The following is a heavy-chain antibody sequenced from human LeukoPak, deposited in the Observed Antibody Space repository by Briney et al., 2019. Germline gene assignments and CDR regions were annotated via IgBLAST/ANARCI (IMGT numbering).Heavy chain of an antibody. Sequence: PGGSLRLSCAASGFTFSSYWMSWVRQAPGKGLEWVANIKQDGSEKYYVDSVKGRFTISRDNAKNSLYLQMNSLRAEDTAIYYCVQSTAWYKSSWYLIYWGQGILVTVSS. CDR2: IKQDGSEK. J-gene: IGHJ4*02. CDR1: GFTFSSYW. CDR3: VQSTAWYKSSWYLIY. D-gene: IGHD6-13*01. V-gene: IGHV3-7*03.